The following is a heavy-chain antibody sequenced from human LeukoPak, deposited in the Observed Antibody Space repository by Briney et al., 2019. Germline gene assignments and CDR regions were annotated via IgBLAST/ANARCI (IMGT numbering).Heavy chain of an antibody. CDR3: ARGTFSSSDSSGLDY. CDR1: GGSFSGYY. CDR2: INHSGST. J-gene: IGHJ4*02. V-gene: IGHV4-34*01. D-gene: IGHD3-22*01. Sequence: SETLSLTCAVYGGSFSGYYWSWIRQPPGKGLEWIGEINHSGSTNYNPSLKSRVTISVDTSKNQFSLKLSSVTAADAAVYYCARGTFSSSDSSGLDYWGQGTLVTVSS.